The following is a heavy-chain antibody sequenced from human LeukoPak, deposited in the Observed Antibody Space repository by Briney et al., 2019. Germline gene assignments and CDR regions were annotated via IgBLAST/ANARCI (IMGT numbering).Heavy chain of an antibody. Sequence: GGSLRLSCAASGFTFSSYGMSWVRQAPGKGLEWVSAISGSGGSTYYADSVKGRFTISRDNAKNSLYLQMNSLRAEDTAVYYCARVTRIQLWLLDYWGQGTLVTVSS. CDR3: ARVTRIQLWLLDY. CDR1: GFTFSSYG. CDR2: ISGSGGST. V-gene: IGHV3-23*01. D-gene: IGHD5-18*01. J-gene: IGHJ4*02.